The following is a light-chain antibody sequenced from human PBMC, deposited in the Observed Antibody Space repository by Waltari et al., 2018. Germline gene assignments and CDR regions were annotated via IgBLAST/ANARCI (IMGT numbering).Light chain of an antibody. CDR1: QSLLHRNGNYY. CDR2: LGS. Sequence: DIVVTPSPPSLPVTPGEPAFISCRPTQSLLHRNGNYYLDWSLQKPGQSPQLLIYLGSNRASGVPDRFSGSGSGTDFTLRISRVEAEDVGVYYCMQSLQTLWTFGPGTKVEIK. V-gene: IGKV2-28*01. J-gene: IGKJ1*01. CDR3: MQSLQTLWT.